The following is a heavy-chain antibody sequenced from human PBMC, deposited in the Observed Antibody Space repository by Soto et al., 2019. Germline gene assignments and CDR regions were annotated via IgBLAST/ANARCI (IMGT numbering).Heavy chain of an antibody. V-gene: IGHV2-5*02. CDR2: IYWDDDK. D-gene: IGHD6-19*01. CDR3: AHRLYSSAWPWDSGVFDY. Sequence: ITLKESGPTLVKPTQTLTLTCTFSGFSLSTGGAGVGWVRQPPGKALEWLALIYWDDDKRYSPSLKSRLTITKDTSKKHVVLTMTNMDPVDTATYYCAHRLYSSAWPWDSGVFDYWGQGTLVTVSS. CDR1: GFSLSTGGAG. J-gene: IGHJ4*02.